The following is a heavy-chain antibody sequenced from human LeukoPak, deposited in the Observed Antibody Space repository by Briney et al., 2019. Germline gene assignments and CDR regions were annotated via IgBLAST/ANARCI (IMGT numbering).Heavy chain of an antibody. CDR1: GGSISSGYYF. CDR2: IYTSGST. J-gene: IGHJ5*02. D-gene: IGHD3-10*01. CDR3: ARTYGSGIYNCFDP. Sequence: SETLSLTCTVSGGSISSGYYFWSWIRQPAGKGLEWIGHIYTSGSTTYNPSLKCRVTISVDTSKNQFSLKLSSVTAADTAVYYCARTYGSGIYNCFDPWGQGTLVTVSS. V-gene: IGHV4-61*09.